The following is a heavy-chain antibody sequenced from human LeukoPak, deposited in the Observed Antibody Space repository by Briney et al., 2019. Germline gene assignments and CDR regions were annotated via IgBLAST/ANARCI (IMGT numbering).Heavy chain of an antibody. D-gene: IGHD6-13*01. V-gene: IGHV1-2*02. J-gene: IGHJ4*02. CDR3: ARSIAAAGTENRKLDY. CDR1: GYTFTGYY. Sequence: GASVKVSCKASGYTFTGYYMHWVRQAPGQGLEWMGWINPNSGGTNYAQKFQGRVTMTRDTSISTAYMELSRLRSDDTAVYYCARSIAAAGTENRKLDYWGQGTLVTVSS. CDR2: INPNSGGT.